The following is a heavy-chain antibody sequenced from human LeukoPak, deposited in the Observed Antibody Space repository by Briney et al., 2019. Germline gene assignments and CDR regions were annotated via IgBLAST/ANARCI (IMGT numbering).Heavy chain of an antibody. J-gene: IGHJ6*04. Sequence: SVKVSCKASGGTFSSYAISWVRQAPGQGLEWMGGIIPIFGTANYAQKFQGRVTITADKSTSTAYMELSSLRSEDTAVYYCARLVVVPATSKYGMDVWGKGTTVTVSS. D-gene: IGHD2-2*01. CDR3: ARLVVVPATSKYGMDV. V-gene: IGHV1-69*06. CDR1: GGTFSSYA. CDR2: IIPIFGTA.